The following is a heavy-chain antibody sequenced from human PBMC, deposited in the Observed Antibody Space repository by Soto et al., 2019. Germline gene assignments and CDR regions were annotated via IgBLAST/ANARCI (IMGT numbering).Heavy chain of an antibody. D-gene: IGHD2-2*01. J-gene: IGHJ3*02. CDR3: ARRYCRITSCLLKTEDVFDI. CDR1: GGTFSSYT. Sequence: QVQLVQSGAEVKKPGSSVKVSCKPSGGTFSSYTVSWVRQAPGQGLEWMGRIIPLHDIANYAEKFQGRVTITADKSASTVYMDLNSLRSEDTAVYYCARRYCRITSCLLKTEDVFDIGGQGTMVTVSS. CDR2: IIPLHDIA. V-gene: IGHV1-69*02.